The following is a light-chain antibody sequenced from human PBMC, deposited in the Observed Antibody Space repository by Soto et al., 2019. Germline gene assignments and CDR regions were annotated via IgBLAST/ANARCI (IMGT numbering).Light chain of an antibody. V-gene: IGLV1-44*01. CDR3: AAWDDSLNAYVI. CDR2: SNS. Sequence: QSVLTQPPSASGTPGQRVTISCSGSSSNIGNNPVNWYQQLPGTAPKLLIYSNSQRPSGVPDRFSGSKSGTSASLAISGLQSEDEADYYCAAWDDSLNAYVIFGGGTQLTVL. CDR1: SSNIGNNP. J-gene: IGLJ2*01.